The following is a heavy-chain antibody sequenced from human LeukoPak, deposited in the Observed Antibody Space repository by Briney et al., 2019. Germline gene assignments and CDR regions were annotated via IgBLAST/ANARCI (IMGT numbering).Heavy chain of an antibody. Sequence: ASVKVSCKTSGYTFTIYYIHWVRQAPGQGLEWMGIINPSSGATNYAQKFQGRVTMTRDTSTSTAYMELSSLRSEDTAVYYCARDGPRIAALGEDFDYWGQGTLVTVSS. D-gene: IGHD6-6*01. J-gene: IGHJ4*02. CDR2: INPSSGAT. V-gene: IGHV1-46*01. CDR3: ARDGPRIAALGEDFDY. CDR1: GYTFTIYY.